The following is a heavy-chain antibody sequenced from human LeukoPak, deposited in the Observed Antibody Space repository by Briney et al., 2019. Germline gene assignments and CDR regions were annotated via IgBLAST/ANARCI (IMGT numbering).Heavy chain of an antibody. CDR2: IHTSGST. CDR1: GGSISSYY. V-gene: IGHV4-4*07. D-gene: IGHD3-10*01. J-gene: IGHJ4*02. Sequence: SETLSLTCTVSGGSISSYYWSWIRQPAGKGLEWIGRIHTSGSTNYNPSLKSRVTMSVDTSKNQCSLKLSSVTAADTAAYYCARRPMVRGLISLAYWGQGTLVTVSS. CDR3: ARRPMVRGLISLAY.